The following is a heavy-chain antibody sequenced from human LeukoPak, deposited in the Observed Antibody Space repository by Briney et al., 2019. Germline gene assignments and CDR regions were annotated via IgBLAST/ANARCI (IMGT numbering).Heavy chain of an antibody. Sequence: TSETLSLTCTVSGGSISSYYWNWIRQPPGKGLEWIGYIYYSGSTNYNPTLKSRVTMSVDTSKNQFSLKLSSVTAADTAVYYCARHQRQFDYWGQGTLVTVSS. CDR1: GGSISSYY. J-gene: IGHJ4*02. CDR2: IYYSGST. CDR3: ARHQRQFDY. V-gene: IGHV4-59*08.